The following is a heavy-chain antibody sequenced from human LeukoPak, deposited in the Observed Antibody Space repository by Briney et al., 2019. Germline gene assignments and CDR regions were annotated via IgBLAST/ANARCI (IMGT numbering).Heavy chain of an antibody. D-gene: IGHD3-10*01. J-gene: IGHJ4*02. CDR2: INHSGST. CDR1: GGSFSGYY. CDR3: ARSYGSGSSAGY. V-gene: IGHV4-34*01. Sequence: SETLSLTCAVSGGSFSGYYWSWIRQPPGKGLEWIGEINHSGSTNYNPSLKSRVTISVDTSKNQFSLKLSSVTAADTAVYYCARSYGSGSSAGYWGQGTLVTVSS.